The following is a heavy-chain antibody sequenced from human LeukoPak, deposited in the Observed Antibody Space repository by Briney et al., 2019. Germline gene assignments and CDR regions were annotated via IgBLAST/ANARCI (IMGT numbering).Heavy chain of an antibody. CDR2: ISYDGSNK. J-gene: IGHJ4*02. D-gene: IGHD2-21*02. V-gene: IGHV3-30-3*01. CDR1: GFTFSSYA. CDR3: ARLYCGGDCYSGSGDY. Sequence: GGSLRLSCAASGFTFSSYAMHWARQAPGKGLEWVAVISYDGSNKYYADSVKGRFTISRDNSKNTLYLQMNSLRAEDTAVYYCARLYCGGDCYSGSGDYWGQGTLVTVSS.